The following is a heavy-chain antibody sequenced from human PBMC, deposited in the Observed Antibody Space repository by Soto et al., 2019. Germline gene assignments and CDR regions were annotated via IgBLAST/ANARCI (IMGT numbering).Heavy chain of an antibody. Sequence: EASVKVSCKASGYTFTGYYMHWVRQAPGQGLEWMGWINPNSGGTNYAQKFQGWVTMTRDTSISTAYMELSRLRSDGTAVYYCARGGSLWFGELSAYYYGMDVWGQGTTVTVSS. V-gene: IGHV1-2*04. D-gene: IGHD3-10*01. CDR3: ARGGSLWFGELSAYYYGMDV. CDR2: INPNSGGT. CDR1: GYTFTGYY. J-gene: IGHJ6*02.